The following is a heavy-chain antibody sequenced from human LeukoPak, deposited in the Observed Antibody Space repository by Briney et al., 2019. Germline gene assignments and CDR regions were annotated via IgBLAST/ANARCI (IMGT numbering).Heavy chain of an antibody. J-gene: IGHJ6*03. V-gene: IGHV1-46*01. CDR1: GYTFSDYF. CDR3: ARGQYYYYMDV. CDR2: INPSGSNT. Sequence: ASMKVSCKTSGYTFSDYFMHWVRQAPGQGLEWMGIINPSGSNTTYAQKFQGRLTMTRDTSTSTVYMELSSLRFEDTAVYYCARGQYYYYMDVWGKGTTVTVSS.